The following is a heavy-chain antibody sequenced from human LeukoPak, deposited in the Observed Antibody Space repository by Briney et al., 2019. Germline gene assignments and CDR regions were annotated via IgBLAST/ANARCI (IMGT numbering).Heavy chain of an antibody. V-gene: IGHV1-2*02. CDR1: GYTFTGHY. CDR2: INPNSGGT. Sequence: ASVKVSCKASGYTFTGHYMHWVRQAPGQGLEWMGWINPNSGGTNYAQKFQGRVTMTRDTSISTAYMELSRLRSDDTAVYYCARDRGLLRFLEWLILNWGQGTLVTVSS. CDR3: ARDRGLLRFLEWLILN. J-gene: IGHJ4*02. D-gene: IGHD3-3*01.